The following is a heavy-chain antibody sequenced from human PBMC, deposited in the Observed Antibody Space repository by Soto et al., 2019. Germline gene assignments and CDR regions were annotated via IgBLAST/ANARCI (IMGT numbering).Heavy chain of an antibody. CDR3: ARKDKSGYFNWFDP. CDR1: GYRFTSYW. D-gene: IGHD3-22*01. Sequence: VESHKISCRTSGYRFTSYWIAWVRQMPGKGLEWMGIIFPSDSDTRYSPSFQGQVTISADRSTSTVFLQWASLKASDTAVYFCARKDKSGYFNWFDPWGQGTLVTVSS. CDR2: IFPSDSDT. V-gene: IGHV5-51*01. J-gene: IGHJ5*02.